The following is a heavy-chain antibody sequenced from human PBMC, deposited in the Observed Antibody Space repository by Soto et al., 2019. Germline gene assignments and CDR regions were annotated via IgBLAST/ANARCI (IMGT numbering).Heavy chain of an antibody. J-gene: IGHJ4*02. Sequence: SETLSLTCTVSGGSISSYYWNWIRQPPGKGLEWIGYIYYSGSTNYNPSLKGRVTISVDTSKNQFSLKLSSVTAADTAVYYCARELAVAGYIDYWGQGTLVTVSS. V-gene: IGHV4-59*01. D-gene: IGHD6-19*01. CDR2: IYYSGST. CDR3: ARELAVAGYIDY. CDR1: GGSISSYY.